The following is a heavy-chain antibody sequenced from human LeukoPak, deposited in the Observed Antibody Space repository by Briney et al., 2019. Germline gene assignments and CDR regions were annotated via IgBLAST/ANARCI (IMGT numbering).Heavy chain of an antibody. CDR1: GFTLTSNG. CDR3: ARDQPALGIDY. J-gene: IGHJ4*02. Sequence: GRSLRLSWAASGFTLTSNGMHWVRQAPGKGLEWVAVIWYDGSNKYYADSVKGRFTISRDNSKNTLYLQMNSLRAEDTAVYYCARDQPALGIDYWGQGTLVTVSS. D-gene: IGHD2-2*01. CDR2: IWYDGSNK. V-gene: IGHV3-33*01.